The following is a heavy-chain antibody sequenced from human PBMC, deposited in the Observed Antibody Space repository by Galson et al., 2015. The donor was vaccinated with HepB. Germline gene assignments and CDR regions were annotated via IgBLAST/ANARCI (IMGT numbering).Heavy chain of an antibody. D-gene: IGHD6-13*01. CDR2: IIPIFGTA. CDR1: GGTFSSYA. V-gene: IGHV1-69*13. Sequence: SVKVSCKASGGTFSSYAISWVRQAPGQGLEWMGGIIPIFGTANYAQKFQGRVTITADESTSTAYMELSSLRSEDTAVYYCARGREAAAGTTFDYWGQGTLVTVSS. CDR3: ARGREAAAGTTFDY. J-gene: IGHJ4*02.